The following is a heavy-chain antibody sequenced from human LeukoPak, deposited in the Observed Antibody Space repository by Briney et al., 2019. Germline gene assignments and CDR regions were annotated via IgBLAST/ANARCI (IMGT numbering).Heavy chain of an antibody. J-gene: IGHJ3*02. CDR1: GGSISSGGYY. CDR3: ARAPRSGAFDI. Sequence: SETLSLTCTVSGGSISSGGYYWSWIRQHPGKGLEWIGYIYHSGSTYYNPSLKSRVTISVDRSKNQFSLKLSSVTAADTAVYYCARAPRSGAFDIWGQGTMVTVSS. D-gene: IGHD1-1*01. V-gene: IGHV4-30-2*01. CDR2: IYHSGST.